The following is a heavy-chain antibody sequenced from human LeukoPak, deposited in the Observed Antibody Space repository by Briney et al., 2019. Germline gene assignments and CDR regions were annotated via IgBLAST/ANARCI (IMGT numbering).Heavy chain of an antibody. J-gene: IGHJ4*02. CDR3: ARDRAMDY. CDR2: INPNSGGT. Sequence: ASVKVSCKASGYTFTGYYIHWVRQAPGQGLEWMGRINPNSGGTDYAQKFQGRVTMTRDTPINTAYMELSRLRSDDTAVYYCARDRAMDYWGQGTLVTVSS. V-gene: IGHV1-2*06. CDR1: GYTFTGYY.